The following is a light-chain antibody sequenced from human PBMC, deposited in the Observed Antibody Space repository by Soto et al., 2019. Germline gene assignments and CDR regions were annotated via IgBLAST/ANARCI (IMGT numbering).Light chain of an antibody. CDR2: GAS. Sequence: EFVLTHSPATLSVSPWERVTIFFRSTQTIGNKLAWYLQRPGQAPRLLMYGASTRATDIPARFSGSGSGTEFTLTITGLQSEDFAVYYCQQYNGWPWTFGLGTKVDNK. V-gene: IGKV3-15*01. CDR3: QQYNGWPWT. J-gene: IGKJ1*01. CDR1: QTIGNK.